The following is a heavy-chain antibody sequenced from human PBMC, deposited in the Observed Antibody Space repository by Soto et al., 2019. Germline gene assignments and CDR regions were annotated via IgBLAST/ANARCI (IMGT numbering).Heavy chain of an antibody. Sequence: SVKVSFEASWYTITIYCISWCRLPPGQGLEWMGWISAYNGNTNSAQNLQGRVTMTTDTSTSTAYMELRSLRSHDTAVYYCPRLYASGSYPYDYWGQGTLVTVSS. CDR3: PRLYASGSYPYDY. CDR2: ISAYNGNT. D-gene: IGHD3-10*01. V-gene: IGHV1-18*01. J-gene: IGHJ4*02. CDR1: WYTITIYC.